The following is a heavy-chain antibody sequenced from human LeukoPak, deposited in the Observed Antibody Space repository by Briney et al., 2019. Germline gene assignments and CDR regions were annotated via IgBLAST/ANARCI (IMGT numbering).Heavy chain of an antibody. CDR3: ANLGPPGRDHYLES. D-gene: IGHD5-24*01. J-gene: IGHJ4*02. V-gene: IGHV3-7*01. CDR2: INQVGSSK. Sequence: GRSLRLSCVASGFTFSSDAMHWVRQTPGKGPEWVANINQVGSSKYFVDSVKGRFIISRDNAKNSLYLQMNSLRDEDTAVYYCANLGPPGRDHYLESWGQGTLVTVSS. CDR1: GFTFSSDA.